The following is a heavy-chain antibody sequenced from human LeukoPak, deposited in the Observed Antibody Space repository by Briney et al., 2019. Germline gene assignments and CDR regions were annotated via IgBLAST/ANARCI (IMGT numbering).Heavy chain of an antibody. Sequence: SETLSLTCAVYGGSFSGYYWSWIRQPPGKGLEWIGEINHSGSTNYNPSLKSRVTISVDTSKNQFSLKLSSVTAADTAVYYCASDSSRTGRIDYWGQGTLVTVSS. V-gene: IGHV4-34*01. CDR1: GGSFSGYY. J-gene: IGHJ4*02. CDR2: INHSGST. CDR3: ASDSSRTGRIDY. D-gene: IGHD3-22*01.